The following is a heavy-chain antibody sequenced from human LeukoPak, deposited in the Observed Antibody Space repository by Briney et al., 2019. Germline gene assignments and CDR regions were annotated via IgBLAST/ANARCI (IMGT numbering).Heavy chain of an antibody. CDR2: ISCRSSYK. Sequence: GGSLRLSCAASGFTFNIYSMNWVRQAPGKGLEWVASISCRSSYKYYTDSVRGRFTISRDNAKNSLYLQMNSLRAEDAAVYYCARDQDCTVSSCPRGDDGFDIWGQGTAVTVSS. CDR3: ARDQDCTVSSCPRGDDGFDI. J-gene: IGHJ3*02. D-gene: IGHD2-8*02. CDR1: GFTFNIYS. V-gene: IGHV3-21*01.